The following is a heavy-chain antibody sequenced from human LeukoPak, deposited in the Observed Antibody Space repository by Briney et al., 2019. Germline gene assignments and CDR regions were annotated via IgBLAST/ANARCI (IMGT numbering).Heavy chain of an antibody. CDR3: AKDSSGYYWDY. CDR1: GFTFDDYA. V-gene: IGHV3-43D*03. J-gene: IGHJ4*02. CDR2: ISWDGGST. D-gene: IGHD3-22*01. Sequence: GXSLRLSCAASGFTFDDYAVHWVRQAPGKGLEWVSLISWDGGSTYYADSVKGRFTISRDNSKNSLYLQMNSLRAEDTALYYCAKDSSGYYWDYWGQGTLVTVSS.